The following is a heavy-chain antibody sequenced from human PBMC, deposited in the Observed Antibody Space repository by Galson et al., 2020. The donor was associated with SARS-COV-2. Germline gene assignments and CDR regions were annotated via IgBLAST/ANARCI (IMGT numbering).Heavy chain of an antibody. J-gene: IGHJ4*02. CDR3: ATLTGDETDYCDY. Sequence: ASVKVSCKASGYTFTAYYIDWVRQAPGKGVEWMGRINPKSGVTNYAQKFQGRVTMTRDTSISTAYMELSRLRSDDTAVYYCATLTGDETDYCDYWGQGTLVTVSS. CDR2: INPKSGVT. V-gene: IGHV1-2*06. CDR1: GYTFTAYY. D-gene: IGHD7-27*01.